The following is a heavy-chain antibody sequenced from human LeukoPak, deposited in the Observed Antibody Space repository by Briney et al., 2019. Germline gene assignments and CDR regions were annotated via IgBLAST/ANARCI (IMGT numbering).Heavy chain of an antibody. CDR3: ARDQGIAAYLFDY. V-gene: IGHV3-30-3*01. Sequence: GGSLRLSCAASGFTFSSYAMHWVRQAPGKGLEWVAVISYGGSNKYYADSVKGRFTISRDNSKNTLYLQMNSLRAEDTAVYYCARDQGIAAYLFDYWGQGTLVTVSS. D-gene: IGHD6-13*01. CDR1: GFTFSSYA. CDR2: ISYGGSNK. J-gene: IGHJ4*02.